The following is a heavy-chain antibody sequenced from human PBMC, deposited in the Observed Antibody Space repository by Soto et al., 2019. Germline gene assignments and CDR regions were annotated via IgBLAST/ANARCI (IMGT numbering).Heavy chain of an antibody. CDR1: GYTFTSYG. CDR3: ARDNVVVPAAPDAFDI. Sequence: ASVTVSCQASGYTFTSYGISWVRQAPGQGLEWMGWISAYNGNTNYAQKLQGRVTMTTDTSTSTAYMELRSLRSDDTAVYYCARDNVVVPAAPDAFDIWGQGTMVTVSS. D-gene: IGHD2-2*01. J-gene: IGHJ3*02. V-gene: IGHV1-18*01. CDR2: ISAYNGNT.